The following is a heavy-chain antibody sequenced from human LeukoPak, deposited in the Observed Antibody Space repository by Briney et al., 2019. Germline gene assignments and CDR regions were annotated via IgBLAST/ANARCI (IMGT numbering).Heavy chain of an antibody. CDR1: GFTFDDYG. CDR3: AKESRSGTGGYFDL. Sequence: PGGSLRLSCAASGFTFDDYGMSWVRQAPGKGLEWVSGINWNGGSTGYADSVKGRFTISRDNAKNSLYLQVNSLRAEDTALYYCAKESRSGTGGYFDLWGRGTLVTVSS. J-gene: IGHJ2*01. CDR2: INWNGGST. D-gene: IGHD3-10*01. V-gene: IGHV3-20*04.